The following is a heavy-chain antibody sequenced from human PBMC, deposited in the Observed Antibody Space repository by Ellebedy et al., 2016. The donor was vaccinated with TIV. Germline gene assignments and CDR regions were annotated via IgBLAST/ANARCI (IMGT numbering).Heavy chain of an antibody. V-gene: IGHV1-24*01. CDR3: ARGAFSSSFLFKYNYDGMDV. J-gene: IGHJ6*02. Sequence: AASVKVSCQVSDYTLTELSIHWVRQAPGKGLEWMGGFDPEDGETIYAQKFQGRVTMTRDNYISTAYMELSSLRSEDTAVYYCARGAFSSSFLFKYNYDGMDVWGQGTTVTVSS. CDR2: FDPEDGET. D-gene: IGHD6-6*01. CDR1: DYTLTELS.